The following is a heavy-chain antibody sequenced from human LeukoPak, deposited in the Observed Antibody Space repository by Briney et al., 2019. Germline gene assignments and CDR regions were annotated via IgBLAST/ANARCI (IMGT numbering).Heavy chain of an antibody. CDR1: GFIFSSYN. J-gene: IGHJ3*02. Sequence: GGSLRLSCAASGFIFSSYNLNWVRQAPGKGLEWVSSISSSSSYIYYADSMKGRFTISRDNARNSLHLQMNSLRAEDTAMYFCARDSNPYCSGGSCTAFDIWGQGTMVTVSS. V-gene: IGHV3-21*01. D-gene: IGHD2-15*01. CDR2: ISSSSSYI. CDR3: ARDSNPYCSGGSCTAFDI.